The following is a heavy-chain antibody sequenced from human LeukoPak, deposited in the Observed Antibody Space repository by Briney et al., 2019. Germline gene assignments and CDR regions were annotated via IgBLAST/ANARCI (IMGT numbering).Heavy chain of an antibody. CDR3: ARASGSYKAFDY. D-gene: IGHD1-26*01. Sequence: GGSLRLSCAASGFTFSNAWMSWVRQAPGKGLEWVGRIKSKTDGGTTDYAAPVKGRFTISRDDSKNTLYLQMNSLKTEDTAVYYCARASGSYKAFDYWGQGTLVTVSS. CDR2: IKSKTDGGTT. J-gene: IGHJ4*02. V-gene: IGHV3-15*01. CDR1: GFTFSNAW.